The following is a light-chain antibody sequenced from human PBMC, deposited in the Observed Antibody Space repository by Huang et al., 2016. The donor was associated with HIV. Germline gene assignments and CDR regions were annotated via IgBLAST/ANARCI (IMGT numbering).Light chain of an antibody. CDR1: QSIGKY. CDR3: HQRSNWLPYT. Sequence: EIVLTQSPATLSLSPGQRVTLSCRASQSIGKYLAWYQQRPGQPPRLLIYDASNRATVIPTRFSGRGSGTDFTLTITSLEPEDFAVYYCHQRSNWLPYTFGQGTKLEIK. J-gene: IGKJ2*01. CDR2: DAS. V-gene: IGKV3-11*01.